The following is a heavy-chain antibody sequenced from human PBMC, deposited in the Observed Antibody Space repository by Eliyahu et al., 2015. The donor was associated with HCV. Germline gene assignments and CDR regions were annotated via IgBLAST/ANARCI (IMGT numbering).Heavy chain of an antibody. D-gene: IGHD1-14*01. CDR2: IIWNSGVT. V-gene: IGHV3-9*01. J-gene: IGHJ6*02. CDR3: TKDLTPGGADV. Sequence: EVQLVESGGGLVQPGRLLRLSCVVSGLTSTDYGIHWGRQAPGKGLEWVSGIIWNSGVTGYADSVKGRFTISTDNAKNSLFLQMNSLRPDDTAVYYCTKDLTPGGADVWGQGTTVTVSS. CDR1: GLTSTDYG.